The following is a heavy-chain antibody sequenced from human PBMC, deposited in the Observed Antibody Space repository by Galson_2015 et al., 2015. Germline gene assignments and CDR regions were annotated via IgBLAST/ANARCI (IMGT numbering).Heavy chain of an antibody. Sequence: SLRLSCAASGFTFSDYGMHWVRQAPGKGLEWVAVIWYDGSKKFYADSVKSRFTISRDNYKNTLYLQINSLRVEDTAVFYCARHHYDIFTGSYPSPWYYYGMDVWGQGTTVTVSS. D-gene: IGHD3-9*01. CDR1: GFTFSDYG. CDR2: IWYDGSKK. J-gene: IGHJ6*02. V-gene: IGHV3-33*01. CDR3: ARHHYDIFTGSYPSPWYYYGMDV.